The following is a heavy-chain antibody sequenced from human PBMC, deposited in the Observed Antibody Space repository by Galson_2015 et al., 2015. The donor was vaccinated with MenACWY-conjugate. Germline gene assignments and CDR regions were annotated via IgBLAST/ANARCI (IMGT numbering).Heavy chain of an antibody. CDR2: TYYRSKWYK. CDR3: ARDKGYLSGWSSNALNWFDS. J-gene: IGHJ5*01. V-gene: IGHV6-1*01. Sequence: CAISGDSVSSNSAAWNWIRQSPSRGLEWLGRTYYRSKWYKYYAASVKSRMTINPDTSKNQFSLQLSSVTPEDTAVYYCARDKGYLSGWSSNALNWFDSWGQGTLVTVSS. CDR1: GDSVSSNSAA. D-gene: IGHD6-19*01.